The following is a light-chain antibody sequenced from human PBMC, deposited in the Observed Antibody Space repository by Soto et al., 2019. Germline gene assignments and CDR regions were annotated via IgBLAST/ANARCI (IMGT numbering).Light chain of an antibody. CDR3: QQDYDRPIT. CDR2: DVT. V-gene: IGKV1-33*01. CDR1: QDIDKY. Sequence: DIQMTQSPYSLSASVGDRFTITCQASQDIDKYLNWYQQKPGKAPKLLIDDVTNLETGVPSRFSGSGSGTHFTFTIGSLQPEDIATYYCQQDYDRPITFGQGTRLEIK. J-gene: IGKJ5*01.